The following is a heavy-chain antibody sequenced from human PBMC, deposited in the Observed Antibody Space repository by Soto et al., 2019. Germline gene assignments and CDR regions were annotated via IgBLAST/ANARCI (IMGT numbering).Heavy chain of an antibody. CDR1: GFTFSDST. D-gene: IGHD3-10*02. CDR3: SRCSGSYGMDV. V-gene: IGHV3-73*02. CDR2: IRSEVYSYAT. Sequence: EVQLVESGGGLVQAGGSLKVSCAASGFTFSDSTIHWVRQASGKGLEWVGRIRSEVYSYATVCAASVKDRFTISRDDSKNTAYLQMNSLKIEDTAVYYCSRCSGSYGMDVWGQGTTVTVSS. J-gene: IGHJ6*02.